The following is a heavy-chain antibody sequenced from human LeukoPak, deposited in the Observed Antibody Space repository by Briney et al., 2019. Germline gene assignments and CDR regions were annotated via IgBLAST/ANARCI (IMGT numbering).Heavy chain of an antibody. D-gene: IGHD5-24*01. CDR2: INHSGST. CDR1: GGSFSGYY. Sequence: SETLSLTCAVYGGSFSGYYWSWIRQPPGKGLEWIGEINHSGSTNYNPSLKSRVTISVDTSKNQFSLKLSSVTAADTAVYYCARLVEMATSQGGYYFDYWGQGTLVTVSS. V-gene: IGHV4-34*01. CDR3: ARLVEMATSQGGYYFDY. J-gene: IGHJ4*02.